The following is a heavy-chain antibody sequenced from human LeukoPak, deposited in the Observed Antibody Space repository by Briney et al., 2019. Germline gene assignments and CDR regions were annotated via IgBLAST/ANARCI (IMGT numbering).Heavy chain of an antibody. Sequence: ASVKVSCKASGYTFTSYDINWVRQAPGQGLEWMGWINTNTGNPTYAQGFTGRFVFSLDTSVSTAYLQISSLKAEDTAVYYCARVRTSRDGYNLNYWGQGTLVTVSS. D-gene: IGHD5-24*01. CDR3: ARVRTSRDGYNLNY. CDR2: INTNTGNP. CDR1: GYTFTSYD. V-gene: IGHV7-4-1*02. J-gene: IGHJ4*02.